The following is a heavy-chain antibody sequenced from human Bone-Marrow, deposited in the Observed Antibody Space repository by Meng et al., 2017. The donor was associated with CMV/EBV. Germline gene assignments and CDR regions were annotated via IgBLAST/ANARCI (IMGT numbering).Heavy chain of an antibody. Sequence: GGSLRLSCAASGFTLSNNWMHWVRQAPGKGLVWVSRIKSDGSSTSYADSVKGRFTISRDNAKNSLYLQMNSLRAEDTAVYYCARGKGRQYWGQGTLVTVSS. J-gene: IGHJ4*02. CDR1: GFTLSNNW. CDR3: ARGKGRQY. CDR2: IKSDGSST. V-gene: IGHV3-74*01. D-gene: IGHD3-10*01.